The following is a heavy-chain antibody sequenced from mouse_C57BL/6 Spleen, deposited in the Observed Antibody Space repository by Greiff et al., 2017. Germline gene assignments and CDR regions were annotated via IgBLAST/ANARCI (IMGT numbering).Heavy chain of an antibody. CDR1: GYTFTDYY. D-gene: IGHD2-4*01. CDR3: AHYDYGAY. Sequence: VQLQQSGPELVKPGASVKISCKASGYTFTDYYMNWVKQSNGKSLEWIGDINPNNGGTSYNQKFKGKATLTVDKSSSTAYMELRSLTSEDSAVYYCAHYDYGAYWGQGTLVTVSA. V-gene: IGHV1-26*01. CDR2: INPNNGGT. J-gene: IGHJ3*01.